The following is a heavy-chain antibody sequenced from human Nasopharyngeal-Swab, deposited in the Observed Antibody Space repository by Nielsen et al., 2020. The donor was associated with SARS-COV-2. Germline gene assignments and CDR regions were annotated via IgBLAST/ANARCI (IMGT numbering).Heavy chain of an antibody. CDR2: LYSGGNT. Sequence: GGSLRLSCAASGFTVSSNYMNWVRQPPGKGLEWISVLYSGGNTYYAGSVKGRFTISRDKAKSTRDLQMNNLRAEDTAVYYCARSRNYYYYMDVWGKGTTVTVSS. V-gene: IGHV3-66*01. CDR3: ARSRNYYYYMDV. CDR1: GFTVSSNY. J-gene: IGHJ6*03.